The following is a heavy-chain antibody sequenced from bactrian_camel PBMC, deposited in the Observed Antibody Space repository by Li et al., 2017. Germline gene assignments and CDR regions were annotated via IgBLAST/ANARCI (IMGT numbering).Heavy chain of an antibody. J-gene: IGHJ4*01. V-gene: IGHV3S1*01. CDR2: IYASAGYK. D-gene: IGHD8*01. Sequence: HVQLVESGGGSVQPGGSLRLSCAASAARQGGLCMAWFRQAPGKEREAVAAIYASAGYKFYADSVKGRFAIAQQIGNGTVVLEMNNLKPEDTAMYYCAAGKRLNSDWSRADNWPYWGQGTQVTVS. CDR1: AARQGGLC. CDR3: AAGKRLNSDWSRADNWPY.